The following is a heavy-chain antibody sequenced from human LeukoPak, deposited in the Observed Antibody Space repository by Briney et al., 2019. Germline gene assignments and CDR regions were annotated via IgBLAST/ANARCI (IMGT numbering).Heavy chain of an antibody. CDR2: INAGNGNT. J-gene: IGHJ4*02. Sequence: ASVKVSCKASGYTFTSYGISWVRQAPGQRLEWMGWINAGNGNTKYSQEFQGRVTITRDTSASTAYMELSSLRSEDMAVYYCARAIASYGDPFDYWGQGTLVTVSS. CDR3: ARAIASYGDPFDY. V-gene: IGHV1-3*03. D-gene: IGHD5-18*01. CDR1: GYTFTSYG.